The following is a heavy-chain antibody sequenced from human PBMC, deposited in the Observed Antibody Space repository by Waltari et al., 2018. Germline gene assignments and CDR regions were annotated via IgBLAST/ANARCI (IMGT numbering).Heavy chain of an antibody. CDR2: INWDDNK. Sequence: QVTLKESGPALVKPTQTLPLTCTFSGASLSPSGMRVSWIRQTPGQALECLARINWDDNKFYNTSLKTRLTISKDTSKNQMVLTMTNMDPVDTATYYCVLDSTGYYPGHWGQGTLVTVSS. CDR1: GASLSPSGMR. D-gene: IGHD3-22*01. CDR3: VLDSTGYYPGH. V-gene: IGHV2-70*04. J-gene: IGHJ4*02.